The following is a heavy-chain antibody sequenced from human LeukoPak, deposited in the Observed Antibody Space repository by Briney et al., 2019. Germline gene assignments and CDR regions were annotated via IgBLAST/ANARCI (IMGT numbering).Heavy chain of an antibody. D-gene: IGHD1-26*01. CDR3: ARPSAYSPDSFDV. V-gene: IGHV3-21*01. CDR2: ISSSFNYL. Sequence: GGSLRLSCAASGFTFSSFSMNWVRQAPGKGLEWVSSISSSFNYLYYADSVKGRFTISRDNAKNSLYLQMNSLRAEDTAVYYCARPSAYSPDSFDVWGQGTMVTISS. CDR1: GFTFSSFS. J-gene: IGHJ3*01.